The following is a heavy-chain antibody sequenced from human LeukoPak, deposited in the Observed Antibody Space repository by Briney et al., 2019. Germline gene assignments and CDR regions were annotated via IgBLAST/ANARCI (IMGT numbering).Heavy chain of an antibody. CDR2: ISSSSSYI. Sequence: PGGSLRLSCAASGFTFSSYSMNWVRQAPGKGLEWVSSISSSSSYIYYADSVKGRFTISRDNAKNSLYLQMNSLRAEATAVYYWARASEGHYDMWSGMDVWAKGTTVTVSS. CDR1: GFTFSSYS. V-gene: IGHV3-21*01. CDR3: ARASEGHYDMWSGMDV. D-gene: IGHD3-9*01. J-gene: IGHJ6*04.